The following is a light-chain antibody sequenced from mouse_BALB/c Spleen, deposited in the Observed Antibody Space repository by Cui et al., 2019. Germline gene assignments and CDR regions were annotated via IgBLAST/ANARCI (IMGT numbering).Light chain of an antibody. J-gene: IGKJ5*01. CDR2: DTS. CDR3: QQWSSYPPT. V-gene: IGKV4-55*01. CDR1: SSVSY. Sequence: QIVLTQSPAIMSASPGEKVTMTCSASSSVSYMYWYQQKPGSSPRLLIYDTSNLASGVPVRFSGSGSGTSYSRTISRMEAEDAATYYCQQWSSYPPTFGAGTKLELK.